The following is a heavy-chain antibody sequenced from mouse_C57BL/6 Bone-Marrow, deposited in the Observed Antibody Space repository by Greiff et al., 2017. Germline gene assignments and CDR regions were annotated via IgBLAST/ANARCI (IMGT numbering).Heavy chain of an antibody. J-gene: IGHJ4*01. V-gene: IGHV5-9-1*02. CDR1: GFTFSSYA. D-gene: IGHD3-3*01. Sequence: EVKLVESGEGLVKPGGSLKLSCAASGFTFSSYAMSWVRQTPEKRLEWVAYISSGGDYIYYAATVKGRFTISRDNARNHLYLQKSRLKSEDTAMYYCTRARIPYWDDWGQRASATAAS. CDR2: ISSGGDYI. CDR3: TRARIPYWDD.